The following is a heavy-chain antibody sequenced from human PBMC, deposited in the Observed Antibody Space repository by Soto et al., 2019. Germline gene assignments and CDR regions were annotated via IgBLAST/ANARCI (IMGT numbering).Heavy chain of an antibody. Sequence: QVQLHESGPGLVKPSETLSVTCTVSGVSINTQYWSWVRQPPGKGLEWIGSLFNSGKAKHNPSLKSRVTMSFDTSKNQFSLKLTSVSAEDTGVYFCARVQGSGFCDSSQSYYYMDVWGKGATVTVSS. V-gene: IGHV4-59*11. CDR2: LFNSGKA. D-gene: IGHD2-21*01. CDR3: ARVQGSGFCDSSQSYYYMDV. J-gene: IGHJ6*03. CDR1: GVSINTQY.